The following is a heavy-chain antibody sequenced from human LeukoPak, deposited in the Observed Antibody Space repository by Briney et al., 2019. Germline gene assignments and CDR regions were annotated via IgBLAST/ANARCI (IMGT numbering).Heavy chain of an antibody. V-gene: IGHV4-39*01. Sequence: SETLSLTCTVSGGSISNSSYYWGWVRQPPGKGLEWIGSVYYSGGAYYNPSLKSRVIISIDTSRSQFSLTVTSVTAADTAVYHCARLVATPVGGYYFDYWGQGTLVSVSS. D-gene: IGHD5-12*01. CDR1: GGSISNSSYY. CDR3: ARLVATPVGGYYFDY. CDR2: VYYSGGA. J-gene: IGHJ4*02.